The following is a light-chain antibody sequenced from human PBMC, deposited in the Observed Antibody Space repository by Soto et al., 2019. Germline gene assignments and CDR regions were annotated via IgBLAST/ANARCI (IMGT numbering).Light chain of an antibody. J-gene: IGLJ2*01. V-gene: IGLV2-11*01. CDR1: SSDIGAYDF. Sequence: QSALTQPRSVSGSPGQSVTISCTGTSSDIGAYDFVSWHQHHPGKAPKVIIYDVTKRPSGVPDRFSGSKSGNTASLTISGLQAEXEADYHCCSYTGSYSLVFGGGTQLTVL. CDR3: CSYTGSYSLV. CDR2: DVT.